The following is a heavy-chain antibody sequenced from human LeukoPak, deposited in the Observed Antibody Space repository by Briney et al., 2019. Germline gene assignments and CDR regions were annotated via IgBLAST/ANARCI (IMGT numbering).Heavy chain of an antibody. CDR2: IIPIFGTP. CDR3: ASFTPTGDDILTGYYRRGYFDY. J-gene: IGHJ4*02. D-gene: IGHD3-9*01. CDR1: GYTFTSYG. Sequence: SVKVSCKASGYTFTSYGISWVRQAPGQGLEWMGGIIPIFGTPNYAQKFQGRVTITADESTSTAYMELISLRAEDTAVYYCASFTPTGDDILTGYYRRGYFDYWGQGTLVTVSS. V-gene: IGHV1-69*13.